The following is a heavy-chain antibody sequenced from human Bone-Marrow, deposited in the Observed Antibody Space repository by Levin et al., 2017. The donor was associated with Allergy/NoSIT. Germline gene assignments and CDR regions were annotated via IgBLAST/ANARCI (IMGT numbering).Heavy chain of an antibody. Sequence: SETLSLTCTVSGGSISSGDFYWSWIRQPPGKGLEWIGYISNSGSINYNPSLKSRVTISRDTSKNQLSLKLSSVTAADTAVYYCAIHAGDDYWGQGSLVTVSS. J-gene: IGHJ4*02. CDR1: GGSISSGDFY. CDR3: AIHAGDDY. CDR2: ISNSGSI. V-gene: IGHV4-30-4*01. D-gene: IGHD7-27*01.